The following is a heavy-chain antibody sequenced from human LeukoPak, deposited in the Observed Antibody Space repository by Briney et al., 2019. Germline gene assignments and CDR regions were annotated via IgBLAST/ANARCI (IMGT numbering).Heavy chain of an antibody. D-gene: IGHD2-15*01. CDR1: GFTFSNAW. J-gene: IGHJ4*02. CDR3: ARKDIASWYFDY. CDR2: ISGTGGST. Sequence: GGSLRLSCAASGFTFSNAWMSWVRQAPGKGLEWVSGISGTGGSTYYADSVKGRFTISRDNSKNTQYLQMNSLRAEDTAVYYCARKDIASWYFDYWGQGTLVTVSS. V-gene: IGHV3-23*01.